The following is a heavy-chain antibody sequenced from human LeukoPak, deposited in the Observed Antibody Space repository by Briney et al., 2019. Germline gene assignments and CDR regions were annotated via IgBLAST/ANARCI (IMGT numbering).Heavy chain of an antibody. CDR2: ISYDGTIK. CDR1: GFTFSSYS. J-gene: IGHJ6*03. V-gene: IGHV3-30*04. CDR3: ARAREMDVVYYYYYMDV. D-gene: IGHD5-24*01. Sequence: PGRSLRLSCAASGFTFSSYSIHWVRQAPGKGLEWVAAISYDGTIKYYADSVKGRFTVPRDNSKNTLFLQMNSLRAEDTAVYYCARAREMDVVYYYYYMDVWGKGTTVTISS.